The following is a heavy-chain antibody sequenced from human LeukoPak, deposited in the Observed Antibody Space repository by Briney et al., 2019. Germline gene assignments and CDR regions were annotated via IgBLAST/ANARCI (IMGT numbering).Heavy chain of an antibody. CDR2: SYYSGNA. V-gene: IGHV4-59*01. CDR1: GGSINNYY. Sequence: KPSETLSLTCTVSGGSINNYYWYWMRHPPGKGLELIAYSYYSGNANYNPSLESRVTISVDTSMNQFSLKVSSVTAADTAVYYCAKGGPEASAGSSWFDPWGQGILVTVSS. J-gene: IGHJ5*02. D-gene: IGHD1-14*01. CDR3: AKGGPEASAGSSWFDP.